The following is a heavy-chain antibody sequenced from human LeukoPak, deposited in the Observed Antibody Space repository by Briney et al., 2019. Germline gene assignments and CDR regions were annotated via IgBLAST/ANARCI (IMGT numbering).Heavy chain of an antibody. V-gene: IGHV4-59*01. D-gene: IGHD2-15*01. Sequence: SETLSLTCTVSGGSISSYYWSWIRQPPGKGLEWIGYIYYSRSTNYNPSLKSRVTISVDTSKNQFSLKLSSVTAADTAVYYCARGGLGYCSGGSCYDYYYYYYGMDVWGQGTTVTVSS. CDR1: GGSISSYY. J-gene: IGHJ6*02. CDR2: IYYSRST. CDR3: ARGGLGYCSGGSCYDYYYYYYGMDV.